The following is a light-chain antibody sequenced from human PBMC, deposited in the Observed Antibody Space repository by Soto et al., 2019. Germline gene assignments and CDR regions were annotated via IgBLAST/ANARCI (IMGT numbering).Light chain of an antibody. CDR2: DAS. Sequence: EIVLTQSPATLSLSPGERATLSCRTSQSVSYNLAWYQQKPGQAPRLLIYDASNRATGVPARFSGSGSGTDFTLTISSLEPEDFAVYYCQQRGDWPLYTFGQGSKLAIK. CDR3: QQRGDWPLYT. V-gene: IGKV3-11*01. CDR1: QSVSYN. J-gene: IGKJ2*01.